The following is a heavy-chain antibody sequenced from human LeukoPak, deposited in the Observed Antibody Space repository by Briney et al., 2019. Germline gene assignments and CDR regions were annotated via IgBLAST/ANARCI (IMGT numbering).Heavy chain of an antibody. V-gene: IGHV1-69*05. CDR1: GGTFSSYA. Sequence: ASVTVSFKASGGTFSSYAISWVRQAPGQGLEWMGGIIPIFGTANYAQKFQGRVTITTDESTSTAYMELSSLRSEDTAMYYCARDQTYPNNWFDPWGQGTLVTVSS. J-gene: IGHJ5*02. CDR2: IIPIFGTA. CDR3: ARDQTYPNNWFDP.